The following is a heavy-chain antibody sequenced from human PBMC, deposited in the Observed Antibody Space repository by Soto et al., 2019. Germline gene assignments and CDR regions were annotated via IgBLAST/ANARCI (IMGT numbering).Heavy chain of an antibody. Sequence: QVQLQQWGAGLSKPSETLSLTCAVYGGSFSGYYWSWIRQPPGKGLEWIGEINHSGSTNYNPSLKSRVTISVDTSKNQFSLKRSSVTAADTAVYYWARVYVGFGVRSPYDAFDIWGQGTMVTVSS. CDR1: GGSFSGYY. J-gene: IGHJ3*02. V-gene: IGHV4-34*01. CDR2: INHSGST. D-gene: IGHD3-10*01. CDR3: ARVYVGFGVRSPYDAFDI.